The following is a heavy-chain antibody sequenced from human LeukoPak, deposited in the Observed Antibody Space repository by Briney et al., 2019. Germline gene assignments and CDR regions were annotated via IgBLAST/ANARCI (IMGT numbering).Heavy chain of an antibody. D-gene: IGHD6-19*01. CDR2: INPNSGGT. V-gene: IGHV1-2*02. J-gene: IGHJ5*02. CDR3: AREVGSGWYQNWFDP. CDR1: GYTFTSYD. Sequence: ASGKVSCKASGYTFTSYDINWVRQATGQGLEWMGWINPNSGGTNYAQKFQGRVTMTRDTSISTAYMELSRLRSDDTAVYYCAREVGSGWYQNWFDPWGQGTLATVSS.